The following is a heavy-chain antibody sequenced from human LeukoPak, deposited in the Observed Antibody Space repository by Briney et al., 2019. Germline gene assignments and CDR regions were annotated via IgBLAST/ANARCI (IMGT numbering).Heavy chain of an antibody. CDR2: IYTSGST. CDR1: GGSISSYY. CDR3: ARETTLFFFDY. Sequence: SEALSLTCTVSGGSISSYYWSWIRQPAGKGLEWIGRIYTSGSTNYNPSLKSRVTISVDKSKHQFSLKLSSVTAADTAVYYCARETTLFFFDYWGQGTLVTVSS. D-gene: IGHD4-17*01. J-gene: IGHJ4*02. V-gene: IGHV4-4*07.